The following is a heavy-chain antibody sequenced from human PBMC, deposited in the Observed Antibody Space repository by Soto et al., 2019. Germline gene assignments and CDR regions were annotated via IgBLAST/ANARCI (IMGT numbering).Heavy chain of an antibody. CDR1: GFIFSDYA. V-gene: IGHV3-30*09. Sequence: QVPLVESGGGVVQPGRTLRLSCAASGFIFSDYAMHWVRQAPGKGLEWVAVISYGGDNKYYADSVRGRFAISRDNLKNTLDLQMNIPKPEDTAMYHCAKARKSTIWYVLEADFWGQVTLVSVSS. D-gene: IGHD6-13*01. CDR3: AKARKSTIWYVLEADF. CDR2: ISYGGDNK. J-gene: IGHJ4*02.